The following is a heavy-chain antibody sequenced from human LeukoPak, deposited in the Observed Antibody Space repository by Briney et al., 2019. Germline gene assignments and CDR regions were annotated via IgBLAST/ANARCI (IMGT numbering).Heavy chain of an antibody. J-gene: IGHJ4*02. CDR1: GFTFSNYE. CDR3: ARDLVHLWSKDY. CDR2: ISSSGRNI. V-gene: IGHV3-48*03. Sequence: GGCLRLSCAASGFTFSNYELNWGHQAPGKGLEWVSYISSSGRNIYYADSVNGRFTISRDNAKNSLYLQMNSLRAEDTAVYYCARDLVHLWSKDYWGQRALVNVSS. D-gene: IGHD3-10*01.